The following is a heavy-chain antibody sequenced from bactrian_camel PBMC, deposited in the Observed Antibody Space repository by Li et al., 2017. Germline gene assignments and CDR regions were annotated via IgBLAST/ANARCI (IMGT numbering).Heavy chain of an antibody. CDR1: GDTASRYC. CDR3: AARGLGAGCSGPRRSSAEYVY. J-gene: IGHJ4*01. V-gene: IGHV3S1*01. CDR2: LYTGSVDT. Sequence: HVQLVESGGGSIQAGGSLRLSCVVSGDTASRYCMGWFRQAPGKTREGLAALYTGSVDTWYLDSVKGRFTISRDSSKNTLYLQMNSLKSEDTAMYFCAARGLGAGCSGPRRSSAEYVYWGQGTQVTVS. D-gene: IGHD1*01.